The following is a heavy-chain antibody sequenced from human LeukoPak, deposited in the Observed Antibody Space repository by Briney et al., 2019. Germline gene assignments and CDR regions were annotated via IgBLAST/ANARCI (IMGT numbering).Heavy chain of an antibody. D-gene: IGHD7-27*01. Sequence: SETLSLTCAVYGGSFSGYYWSWIRQPPGKGLEWIGEINHSGSTNYNPSLKSRVTISVDTSKNQFSLNLTSVTAADTAVYYCASNTGTVFDYWGQGALVTVSS. J-gene: IGHJ4*02. V-gene: IGHV4-34*01. CDR3: ASNTGTVFDY. CDR1: GGSFSGYY. CDR2: INHSGST.